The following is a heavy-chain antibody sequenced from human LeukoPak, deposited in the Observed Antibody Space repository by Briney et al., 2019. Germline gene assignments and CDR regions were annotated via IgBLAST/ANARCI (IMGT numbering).Heavy chain of an antibody. J-gene: IGHJ6*03. CDR1: GFTFSSYA. CDR3: AKEEQQLVPIYYYYMDV. Sequence: GGSLRLSCAASGFTFSSYAMSWVRQAPGKGLEWVRAISGSGGSTYYADSVKGRFTISRDNSNNTLYLQMNSLRAEHPDVYYCAKEEQQLVPIYYYYMDVSGKATTVTVSS. CDR2: ISGSGGST. V-gene: IGHV3-23*01. D-gene: IGHD6-13*01.